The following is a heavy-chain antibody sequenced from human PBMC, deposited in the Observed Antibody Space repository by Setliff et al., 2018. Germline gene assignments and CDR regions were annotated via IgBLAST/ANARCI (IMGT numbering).Heavy chain of an antibody. J-gene: IGHJ3*02. CDR2: IYHSGST. CDR1: GYSISSGYY. D-gene: IGHD1-26*01. Sequence: SETLSLTCAVSGYSISSGYYWGWIRQPPGKGLEWIGSIYHSGSTYYNPSLKSRVTISVDTSKNQFSLKLSSVTAADTAVYYCARLQGEGELSTGAAAFDIWGQGTMVTVSS. V-gene: IGHV4-38-2*01. CDR3: ARLQGEGELSTGAAAFDI.